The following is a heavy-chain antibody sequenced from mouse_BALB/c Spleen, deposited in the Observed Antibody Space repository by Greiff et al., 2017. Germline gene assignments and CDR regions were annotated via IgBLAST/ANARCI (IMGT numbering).Heavy chain of an antibody. CDR3: ARGPNFYFDY. J-gene: IGHJ2*01. Sequence: EVKLQESGPGLVKPSQSLSLTCTVTGYSITSDYAWNWIRQFPGNKLEWMGYISYDGSNNYNPSLKNRISITRDTSKNQFFLKLNSVTTEDTATYYCARGPNFYFDYWGQGTTLTVSS. CDR2: ISYDGSN. V-gene: IGHV3-6*02. CDR1: GYSITSDYA.